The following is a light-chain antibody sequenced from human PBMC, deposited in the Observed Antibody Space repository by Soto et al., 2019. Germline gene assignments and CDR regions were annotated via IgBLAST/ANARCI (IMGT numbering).Light chain of an antibody. J-gene: IGLJ1*01. V-gene: IGLV2-14*01. CDR1: SSDVGGYNY. Sequence: QSVLTQPASVSGSPGQSITISCTGTSSDVGGYNYVSWYQQHPGKAPKLMIYDVSNRPSGVSNRFSGSKSGNTASLTISGLQAEDEADYYCSSYTSSSTPRVFGTGTKFTVL. CDR3: SSYTSSSTPRV. CDR2: DVS.